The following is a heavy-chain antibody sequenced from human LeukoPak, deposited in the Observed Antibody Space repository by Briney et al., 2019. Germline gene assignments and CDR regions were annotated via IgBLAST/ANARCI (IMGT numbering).Heavy chain of an antibody. J-gene: IGHJ4*02. D-gene: IGHD3-22*01. Sequence: GESLKISCKGSGYTFTSYGISWVRQAPGQGLEWMGWISAYNGNTNYAQKLQGRVTMTTDTSTSTAYMELRSLRSDDTAVYYCAREVVYYDSSGTPFDYWGQGTLVTVSS. CDR3: AREVVYYDSSGTPFDY. CDR2: ISAYNGNT. V-gene: IGHV1-18*01. CDR1: GYTFTSYG.